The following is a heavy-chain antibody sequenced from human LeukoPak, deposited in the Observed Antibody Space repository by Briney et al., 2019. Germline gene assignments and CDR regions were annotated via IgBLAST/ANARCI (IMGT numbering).Heavy chain of an antibody. Sequence: PGGSLRLSCAASGFTFSSYSMNWVRQAPGKGLEWVSSISSSSSYIYYADSVKGRFTISRDNAKNSLYLQMNSLRAEDTAVYYCARDFDDSSGYRPTPFDYWGQGTLVTVSS. J-gene: IGHJ4*02. CDR1: GFTFSSYS. V-gene: IGHV3-21*01. CDR2: ISSSSSYI. CDR3: ARDFDDSSGYRPTPFDY. D-gene: IGHD3-22*01.